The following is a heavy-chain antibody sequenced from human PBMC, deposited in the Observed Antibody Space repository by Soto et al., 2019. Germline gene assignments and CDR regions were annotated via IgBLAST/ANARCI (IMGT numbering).Heavy chain of an antibody. CDR3: ARGYLNRSRLLVYYCFVMDV. D-gene: IGHD2-8*02. CDR1: GGSFSGYY. CDR2: INHSGST. V-gene: IGHV4-34*01. Sequence: QVQIQQWGAGLLKSSETLSLTCAVYGGSFSGYYWSWIRQTPGKGLEWIGEINHSGSTNYNPSLKTRVTISVDASKHQFSLKVSSVPAAVTAVYYCARGYLNRSRLLVYYCFVMDVWGKGITVTVSS. J-gene: IGHJ6*04.